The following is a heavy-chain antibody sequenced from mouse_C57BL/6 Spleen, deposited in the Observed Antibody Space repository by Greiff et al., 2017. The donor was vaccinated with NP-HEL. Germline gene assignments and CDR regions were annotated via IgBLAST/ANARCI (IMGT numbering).Heavy chain of an antibody. CDR1: GYTFTSYW. CDR3: ARGYCDNEDDAMDY. V-gene: IGHV1-50*01. J-gene: IGHJ4*01. CDR2: IDPSYSYT. Sequence: QVQLQQPGAELVKPGASVKLSCKASGYTFTSYWMQWVKQRPGQGLEWIGEIDPSYSYTNYNQKFKGKATLTVDTSSSTAYMQLNSLTSEDSAVYYCARGYCDNEDDAMDYWGQGTSVTVSS. D-gene: IGHD2-14*01.